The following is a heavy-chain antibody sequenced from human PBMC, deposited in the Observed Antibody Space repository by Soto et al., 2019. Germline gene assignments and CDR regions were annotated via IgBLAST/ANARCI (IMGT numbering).Heavy chain of an antibody. CDR3: ARVISAAAGTKAWGYYYGMDV. D-gene: IGHD6-13*01. V-gene: IGHV1-69*13. Sequence: GAAVQVSSKASGGTFISYAIIWVRQAPGQGLEWMGGIIPIFGTANYAQKFQGRVTITADESTSTAYMELSSLRSEDTAVYYCARVISAAAGTKAWGYYYGMDVWGQGTTVTVSS. CDR1: GGTFISYA. CDR2: IIPIFGTA. J-gene: IGHJ6*02.